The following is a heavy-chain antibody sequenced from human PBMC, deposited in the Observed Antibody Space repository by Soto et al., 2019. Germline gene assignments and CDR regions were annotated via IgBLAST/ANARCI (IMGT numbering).Heavy chain of an antibody. J-gene: IGHJ6*02. Sequence: GSRILSCAASGFNFISYGMSLILKAPGKGLEWVSAISGSVGRTDYADSVKGRFTISRDSSKNTLYLQMNSLRAEDTAVYYCAKCYNWNYYYYGMDVWGQGTMVTGSS. CDR3: AKCYNWNYYYYGMDV. CDR1: GFNFISYG. CDR2: ISGSVGRT. D-gene: IGHD1-20*01. V-gene: IGHV3-23*01.